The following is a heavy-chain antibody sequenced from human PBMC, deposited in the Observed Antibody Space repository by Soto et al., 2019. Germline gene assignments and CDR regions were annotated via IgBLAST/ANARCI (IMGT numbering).Heavy chain of an antibody. CDR2: ISNDGGDK. V-gene: IGHV3-30*18. J-gene: IGHJ3*02. Sequence: QVQLAESGGGVVQPGRSLTITCAASGFTLGTYGMHWVRQAPGKGLEWVAVISNDGGDKYYSDSVMGRFTISRDNSKNTLFLQMNSVRAEDTAVYFCAKEFFDCSGFYPSLDALDIWGQGTVVTVSS. D-gene: IGHD3-22*01. CDR1: GFTLGTYG. CDR3: AKEFFDCSGFYPSLDALDI.